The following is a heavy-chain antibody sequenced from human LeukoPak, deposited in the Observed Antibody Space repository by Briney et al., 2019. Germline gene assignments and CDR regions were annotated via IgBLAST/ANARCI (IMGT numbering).Heavy chain of an antibody. CDR2: IYNSGST. Sequence: SETLSLTCTVSGGSISSSSYYWGWIRQPPGKGLEWIGSIYNSGSTYHNPSLKSRVTISIDTSKNQFSLNLRSVTAADSAVYYCARHSSGYYYSPFDYWGQGRLVTVST. CDR3: ARHSSGYYYSPFDY. J-gene: IGHJ4*02. CDR1: GGSISSSSYY. D-gene: IGHD3-22*01. V-gene: IGHV4-39*01.